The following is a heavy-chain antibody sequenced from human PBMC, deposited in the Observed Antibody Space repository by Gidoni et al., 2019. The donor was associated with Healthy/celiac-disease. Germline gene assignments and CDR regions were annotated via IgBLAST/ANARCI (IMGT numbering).Heavy chain of an antibody. J-gene: IGHJ4*02. V-gene: IGHV3-7*01. CDR1: GFPFSSYW. CDR3: ARDQWLVFDY. D-gene: IGHD6-19*01. CDR2: IKQDGSEK. Sequence: EVQLVESGGGLVQPGGSLRLTCAASGFPFSSYWLSWGRQAPGKGLGGVANIKQDGSEKYYVDSVKGRFTISRDNAKNSLYLQMNSLRAEDTAVYYCARDQWLVFDYWGQGTLVTVSS.